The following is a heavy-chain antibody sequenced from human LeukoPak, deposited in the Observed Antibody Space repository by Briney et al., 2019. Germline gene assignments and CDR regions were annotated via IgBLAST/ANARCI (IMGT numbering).Heavy chain of an antibody. Sequence: GGSLRLPCAASGFTFSSYSMNWVRQAPGKGLEWVSSISSSSSYIYYADSVKGRFTISRDNAKNSLYLQMNSLRAEDTAVYYCARDGYYYDSSGYYGAVDIWGQGTMVTVSS. CDR1: GFTFSSYS. V-gene: IGHV3-21*01. CDR2: ISSSSSYI. J-gene: IGHJ3*02. CDR3: ARDGYYYDSSGYYGAVDI. D-gene: IGHD3-22*01.